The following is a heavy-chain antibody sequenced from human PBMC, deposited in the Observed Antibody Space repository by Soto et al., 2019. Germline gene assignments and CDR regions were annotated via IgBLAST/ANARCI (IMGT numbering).Heavy chain of an antibody. CDR1: GYAVSSSDYY. V-gene: IGHV4-39*01. CDR3: APLSVSLSGPYGIHV. D-gene: IGHD2-15*01. CDR2: MLYSGLT. J-gene: IGHJ6*02. Sequence: LSLTCSVSGYAVSSSDYYWAWIRQPPGKGLEWIGSMLYSGLTYYNPSLKSRVTLSVDTSKNQFSVRLNSVTASDTAVYYCAPLSVSLSGPYGIHVWGQGTTVTV.